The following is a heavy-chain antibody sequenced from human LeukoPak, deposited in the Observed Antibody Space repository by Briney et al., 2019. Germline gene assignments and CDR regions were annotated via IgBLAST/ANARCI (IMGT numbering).Heavy chain of an antibody. J-gene: IGHJ5*02. D-gene: IGHD1-26*01. CDR3: VKDGSGSYFNWFDP. CDR1: GGSISSYY. V-gene: IGHV4-59*01. Sequence: SETLSLTGTVSGGSISSYYWNWIRQPPGKGLEWIGHIYNSGSTNYNPSLRSRVTISVDTSKNQFSLKLSSVTAADTAVYYCVKDGSGSYFNWFDPWGQGTLVTVSS. CDR2: IYNSGST.